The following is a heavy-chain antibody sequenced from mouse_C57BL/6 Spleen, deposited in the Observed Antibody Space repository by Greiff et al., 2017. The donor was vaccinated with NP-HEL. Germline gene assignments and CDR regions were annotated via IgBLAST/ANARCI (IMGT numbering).Heavy chain of an antibody. D-gene: IGHD1-1*01. CDR3: AREYGSSYYFDY. V-gene: IGHV1-26*01. Sequence: EVQLQQSGPELVKPGASVKISCKASGYTFTDYYMNWVKQSHGKSLEWIGDINPNNGGTSYNQKFKGKATLTVDKSSSTAYMELRSLTSEDSAVYYCAREYGSSYYFDYWGQGTTLTVSS. CDR1: GYTFTDYY. J-gene: IGHJ2*01. CDR2: INPNNGGT.